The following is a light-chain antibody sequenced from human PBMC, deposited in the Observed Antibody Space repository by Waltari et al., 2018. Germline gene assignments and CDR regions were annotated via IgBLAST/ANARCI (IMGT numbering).Light chain of an antibody. Sequence: EIVMTQSPLSLPVTPGEPASISCRSSQSLLHSSGYNYLTWFLQKPGQSPQLLIYLGSIRASVVPDRFSGSGSGTDFTLKITRVEADDVGFYYCMQALESPSFGGGTKVEIK. CDR3: MQALESPS. V-gene: IGKV2-28*01. J-gene: IGKJ4*02. CDR1: QSLLHSSGYNY. CDR2: LGS.